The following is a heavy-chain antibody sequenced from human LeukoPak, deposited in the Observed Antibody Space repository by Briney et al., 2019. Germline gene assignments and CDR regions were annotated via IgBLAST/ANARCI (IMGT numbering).Heavy chain of an antibody. Sequence: GRSLRLSCAASGFTFSSYAMHWVRQAPGKGLEWVAVISYDGSNKYYADSVKGRFTISRDNSKNTLYLQMNSLRAEDTAVYYCAKGQLWFGEFSYFDYWGQGTLVTVSS. CDR2: ISYDGSNK. J-gene: IGHJ4*02. CDR3: AKGQLWFGEFSYFDY. V-gene: IGHV3-30-3*01. CDR1: GFTFSSYA. D-gene: IGHD3-10*01.